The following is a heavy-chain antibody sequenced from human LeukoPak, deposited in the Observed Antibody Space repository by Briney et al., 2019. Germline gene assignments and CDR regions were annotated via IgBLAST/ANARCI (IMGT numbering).Heavy chain of an antibody. V-gene: IGHV3-9*01. CDR3: AKDIYYDSSGYDY. Sequence: GGSLRLSCAASGFTFSSYWMHWVRQAPGKGLEWVSGISWNSGSIGYADSVKGRFTISRDNAKNSLYLQMNSLRAEDTALYYCAKDIYYDSSGYDYWGQGTLVTVSS. CDR1: GFTFSSYW. D-gene: IGHD3-22*01. CDR2: ISWNSGSI. J-gene: IGHJ4*02.